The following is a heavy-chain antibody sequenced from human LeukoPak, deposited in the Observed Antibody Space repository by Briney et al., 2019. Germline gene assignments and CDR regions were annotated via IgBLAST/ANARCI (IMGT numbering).Heavy chain of an antibody. Sequence: GGSLRLSCAASGFTFSSYEMNWVRQAPGKGLEWVSYISSSGSTIYYADSVKGRFTISRDNAKNSLYLQMNSLRAEDTAVYYCARVLGATTEYYYYCMDVWGKGTTVTVSS. CDR3: ARVLGATTEYYYYCMDV. V-gene: IGHV3-48*03. D-gene: IGHD1-26*01. J-gene: IGHJ6*03. CDR1: GFTFSSYE. CDR2: ISSSGSTI.